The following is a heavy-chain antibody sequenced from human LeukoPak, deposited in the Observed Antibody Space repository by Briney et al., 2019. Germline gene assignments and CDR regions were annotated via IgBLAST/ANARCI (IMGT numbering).Heavy chain of an antibody. CDR2: ISGSGGNI. J-gene: IGHJ4*02. D-gene: IGHD3-9*01. CDR1: GFTFSSYA. CDR3: AKEGGNLLTGFYS. Sequence: GGSLRLSCAASGFTFSSYAMSWVRQAPGKGLEWVSAISGSGGNIYHADSVKGRFTISRDNSKNTLYLQMNRLRAEDTAVYYCAKEGGNLLTGFYSWGQGTLVTVSS. V-gene: IGHV3-23*01.